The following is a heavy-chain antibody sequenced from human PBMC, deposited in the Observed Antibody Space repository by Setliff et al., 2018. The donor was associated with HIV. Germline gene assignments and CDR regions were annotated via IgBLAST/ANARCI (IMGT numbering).Heavy chain of an antibody. CDR3: AREIYGGNSRPFDY. V-gene: IGHV4-59*01. Sequence: PSETLSLTCTVSGGSITGYFWNWIRQSPGKGLEWIGYIYYNGNTNYNPNLNSRVTISVETSKNQFSLKLTSVTAADTAVYYCAREIYGGNSRPFDYWGQGTLVTVSS. J-gene: IGHJ4*02. CDR2: IYYNGNT. CDR1: GGSITGYF. D-gene: IGHD4-17*01.